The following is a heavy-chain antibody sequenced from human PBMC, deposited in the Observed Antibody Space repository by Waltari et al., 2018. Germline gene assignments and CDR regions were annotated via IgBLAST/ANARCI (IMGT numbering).Heavy chain of an antibody. D-gene: IGHD3-22*01. CDR3: ARHRRLGNKYYYDLDV. V-gene: IGHV4-4*07. CDR2: IFSSGRP. J-gene: IGHJ6*02. Sequence: QVQLQESGPGLVKASEALSLPCSVSGRSPSGFYWSWVRKPAGKGLEWIGRIFSSGRPNYNATLKSRVTMSLDTSKNGFSLILSSVTAADTGVYYCARHRRLGNKYYYDLDVWGQGTTVSLS. CDR1: GRSPSGFY.